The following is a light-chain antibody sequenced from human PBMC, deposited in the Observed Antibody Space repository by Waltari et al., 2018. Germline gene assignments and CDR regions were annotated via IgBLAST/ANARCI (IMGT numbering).Light chain of an antibody. V-gene: IGKV3-20*01. Sequence: EVVLTQSPGTLSLSPGERATLSCRASQSVSINYLAWYQQKPGQAPRLLFYGASNRAAGIPDRFRAMGSGPDFTLTISSLETEDFAVYYCQQCGTSPYTFGQGTKLAIK. CDR2: GAS. CDR1: QSVSINY. CDR3: QQCGTSPYT. J-gene: IGKJ2*01.